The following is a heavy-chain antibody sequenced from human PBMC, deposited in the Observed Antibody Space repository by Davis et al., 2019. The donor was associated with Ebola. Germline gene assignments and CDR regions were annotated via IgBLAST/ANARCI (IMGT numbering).Heavy chain of an antibody. CDR1: GYTFTLYD. Sequence: AASVKVSCKASGYTFTLYDIHWVRQAPGQGLEWVGWMNPGTNNTGYAQKFQGRVTMTRDTSITTAYMELSSLSSDDTAVYYCTRGIARRRSGSWFDPWGQGTLVTVSS. CDR3: TRGIARRRSGSWFDP. CDR2: MNPGTNNT. D-gene: IGHD2-15*01. J-gene: IGHJ5*02. V-gene: IGHV1-8*01.